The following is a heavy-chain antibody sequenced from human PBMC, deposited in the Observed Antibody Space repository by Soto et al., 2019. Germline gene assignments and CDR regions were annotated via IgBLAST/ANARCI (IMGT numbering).Heavy chain of an antibody. CDR3: VRGGTTVNRRFDF. J-gene: IGHJ4*02. V-gene: IGHV1-46*01. Sequence: QVQLVQSGAEVKQPGASVTLSCKASGYSFTTHYMHWVRQAPGQGLEWLGIINPSGDTTSYAQKFQGRVTLTRDSSTNTLYMQVSSLRSEDTAVYYCVRGGTTVNRRFDFWGQGTLVTVSS. CDR2: INPSGDTT. CDR1: GYSFTTHY. D-gene: IGHD4-4*01.